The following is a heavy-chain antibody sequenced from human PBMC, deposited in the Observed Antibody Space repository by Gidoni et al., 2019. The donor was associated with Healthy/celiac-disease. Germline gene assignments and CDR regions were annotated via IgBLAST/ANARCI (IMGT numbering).Heavy chain of an antibody. V-gene: IGHV3-23*01. Sequence: EVQLLGSGGGLVQHGGSLRLSCAASGFTFSSYALSWGRQAHGKGLELVSAISGSGGSTYYADSVKGRFTISRDNSKNTLYLQMNSLRAEDTAVYYCAKGGTGYSSGWYGIDYWGQGTLVTVSS. CDR3: AKGGTGYSSGWYGIDY. J-gene: IGHJ4*02. D-gene: IGHD6-19*01. CDR2: ISGSGGST. CDR1: GFTFSSYA.